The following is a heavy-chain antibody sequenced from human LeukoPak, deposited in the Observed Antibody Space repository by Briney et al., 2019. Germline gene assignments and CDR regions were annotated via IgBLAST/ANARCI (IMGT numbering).Heavy chain of an antibody. CDR3: SREHYSTSDY. D-gene: IGHD1/OR15-1a*01. CDR2: IYYTGNS. Sequence: PSETLSLTCTVSGGSISGSSHHWAWIRQPPGKGLEWIASIYYTGNSYYNPSLRSRLTISVDSSKDQFSLRLSSVTAADTAVYYCSREHYSTSDYWGQGILVTVSS. V-gene: IGHV4-39*01. CDR1: GGSISGSSHH. J-gene: IGHJ4*02.